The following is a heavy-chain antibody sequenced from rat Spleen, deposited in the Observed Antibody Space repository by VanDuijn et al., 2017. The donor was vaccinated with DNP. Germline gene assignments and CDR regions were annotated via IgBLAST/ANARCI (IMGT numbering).Heavy chain of an antibody. J-gene: IGHJ4*01. CDR2: VNSAGTT. V-gene: IGHV3-3*01. CDR3: ARWPGYNPPYAMDA. Sequence: EVQLQESGPGLVKPSQSLSLTCSVTVYSITSGYRWNWIRKFPGNKLEWMGSVNSAGTTNYNPSLKSRISITRDTSKNQLFLQVNSVTTEDTATYYCARWPGYNPPYAMDAWGQGTSVTVSS. D-gene: IGHD1-4*01. CDR1: VYSITSGYR.